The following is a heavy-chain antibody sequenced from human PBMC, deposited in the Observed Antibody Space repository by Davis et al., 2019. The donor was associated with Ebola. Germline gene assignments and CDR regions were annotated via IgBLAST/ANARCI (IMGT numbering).Heavy chain of an antibody. CDR2: IYPADSDT. V-gene: IGHV5-51*01. J-gene: IGHJ4*02. D-gene: IGHD1-26*01. CDR1: GYTFTSHW. CDR3: ARQGGGSGRLTSFDY. Sequence: GSLRLSCEGSGYTFTSHWIGWVRQMPGKGLEWMGIIYPADSDTRYSPSFQGQVTLSADKSFATAYLQWRSLKASDTAMYYCARQGGGSGRLTSFDYWGRGTLVTVSS.